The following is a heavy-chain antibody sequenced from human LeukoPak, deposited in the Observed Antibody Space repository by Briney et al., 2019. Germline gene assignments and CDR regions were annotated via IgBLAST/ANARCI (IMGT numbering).Heavy chain of an antibody. CDR1: GFTFSSYS. CDR2: ISSSSRYI. D-gene: IGHD3-9*01. CDR3: ARSPGDVLRYFDWLPQPYYYYYMDV. J-gene: IGHJ6*03. Sequence: AGGSLRLSCAGSGFTFSSYSMNWVRQAPGKGLVWVSSISSSSRYIYYADSVKGRFTISRDNAKNSLYLQMNSLRAEDTAVYYCARSPGDVLRYFDWLPQPYYYYYMDVWGKGTTVTISS. V-gene: IGHV3-21*01.